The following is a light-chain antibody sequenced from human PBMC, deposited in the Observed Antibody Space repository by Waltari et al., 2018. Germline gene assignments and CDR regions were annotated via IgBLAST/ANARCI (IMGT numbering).Light chain of an antibody. CDR3: QQFYITPQT. J-gene: IGKJ2*01. V-gene: IGKV4-1*01. CDR1: RTVLSNSNNKNF. CDR2: WAS. Sequence: DIVMTQSPDSLAVSLGERATINCKSSRTVLSNSNNKNFLAWYQQRPGQPPKLLIYWASTRESGVPDRFSGSGSGTDFTLTISGLQAEDVAVYYCQQFYITPQTFGQGTKVEIK.